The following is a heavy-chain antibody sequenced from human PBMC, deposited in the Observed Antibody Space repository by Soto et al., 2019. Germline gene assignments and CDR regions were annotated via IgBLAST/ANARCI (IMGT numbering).Heavy chain of an antibody. J-gene: IGHJ4*02. CDR3: ARLTILGWQRFEFDS. CDR2: VHHSGTT. Sequence: SETLSLTCTVSGDSISTYYWSWLRQPPGKALEWIGYVHHSGTTNYNLSLKSRVTMSVDTSKNQFSLKLSSLTAADTAVYYCARLTILGWQRFEFDSWGQGTLVTVSS. V-gene: IGHV4-59*08. CDR1: GDSISTYY. D-gene: IGHD2-21*01.